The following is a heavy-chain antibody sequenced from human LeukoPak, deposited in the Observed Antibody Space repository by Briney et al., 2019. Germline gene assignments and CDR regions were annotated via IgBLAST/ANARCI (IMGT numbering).Heavy chain of an antibody. CDR2: INHSGST. CDR1: GGSFSGYY. D-gene: IGHD5-18*01. CDR3: ARVVSVDTAMVFDY. J-gene: IGHJ4*02. V-gene: IGHV4-34*01. Sequence: SETLSLTCAVYGGSFSGYYWSWIRQPPGKGLEWSGEINHSGSTNYNPSLKSRVTISVDTSKNQFSLKLSSVTAADTAVYYCARVVSVDTAMVFDYWGQGTLVTVSS.